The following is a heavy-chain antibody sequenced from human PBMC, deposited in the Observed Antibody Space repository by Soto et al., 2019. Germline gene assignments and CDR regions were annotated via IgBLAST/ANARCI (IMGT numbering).Heavy chain of an antibody. CDR3: ARGRADFGNHADF. J-gene: IGHJ4*02. V-gene: IGHV4-30-4*01. CDR1: GGSISSGDYY. Sequence: QVQLQEPGPGLVKPSQTLSLTCTVSGGSISSGDYYWSWIRQPPGKGLEWIGYIYYSGSTYYNPSLLRRVTISADMSKNQFSLKLSSVTAADTAVYYCARGRADFGNHADFWGQGTLVTVSS. D-gene: IGHD3-10*01. CDR2: IYYSGST.